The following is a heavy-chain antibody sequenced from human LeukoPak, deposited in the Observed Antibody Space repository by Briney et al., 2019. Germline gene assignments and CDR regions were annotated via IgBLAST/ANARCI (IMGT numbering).Heavy chain of an antibody. V-gene: IGHV3-21*01. Sequence: GGSLRLSCAASGFTFSVYNMNWVRQAPGKALEWVSSITSSSTYTYYADSVKGRYTISRDNAKNSLYLQMNSLRAEDTAVYYCARDPYSGDYGPYYYYYMDVWGKGTTVTISS. D-gene: IGHD1-26*01. CDR1: GFTFSVYN. CDR3: ARDPYSGDYGPYYYYYMDV. J-gene: IGHJ6*03. CDR2: ITSSSTYT.